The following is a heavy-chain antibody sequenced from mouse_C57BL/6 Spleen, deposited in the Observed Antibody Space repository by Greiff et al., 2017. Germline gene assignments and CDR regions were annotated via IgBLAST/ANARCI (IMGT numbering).Heavy chain of an antibody. CDR1: GYTFTSYW. Sequence: QVQLQQSGAELMKPGASVKLSCKATGYTFTSYWITWVKQRPGQGLEWIGDIYPGSGSTNYNEKFKSKATLTVDTSSSTAYMQLSSLTSEDSAVYYCAREGSSSLFDYWGQGTTLTVSS. J-gene: IGHJ2*01. V-gene: IGHV1-55*01. CDR2: IYPGSGST. D-gene: IGHD1-1*01. CDR3: AREGSSSLFDY.